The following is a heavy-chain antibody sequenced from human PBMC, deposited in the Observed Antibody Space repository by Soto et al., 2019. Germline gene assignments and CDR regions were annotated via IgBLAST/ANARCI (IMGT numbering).Heavy chain of an antibody. J-gene: IGHJ4*02. CDR2: ISGSGGST. V-gene: IGHV3-23*01. Sequence: PGGSLGLSCAASGFTFSSYAMSWVRQAPGKGLEWVSAISGSGGSTYYADSVKGRFTISRDNAKNTLYLQMNSLRAEDTAVYYSANHSGSYCDYWGQGTLFTVSS. CDR1: GFTFSSYA. CDR3: ANHSGSYCDY. D-gene: IGHD1-26*01.